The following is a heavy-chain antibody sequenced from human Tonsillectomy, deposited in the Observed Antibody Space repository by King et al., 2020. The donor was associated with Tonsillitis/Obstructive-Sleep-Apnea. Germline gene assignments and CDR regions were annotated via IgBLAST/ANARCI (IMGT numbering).Heavy chain of an antibody. CDR1: GITFSSYA. V-gene: IGHV3-30*01. Sequence: VQLVESGGGVVQPGRSLRLSCAASGITFSSYAMHWVRQAPGDGLEWVAGISYEGRNKKYADSVQGRFTISRDNSRNTLYLHMNSLRPEDTAVYYCAREHSSLDAFDIWGQGTMVTVSS. D-gene: IGHD6-19*01. CDR2: ISYEGRNK. CDR3: AREHSSLDAFDI. J-gene: IGHJ3*02.